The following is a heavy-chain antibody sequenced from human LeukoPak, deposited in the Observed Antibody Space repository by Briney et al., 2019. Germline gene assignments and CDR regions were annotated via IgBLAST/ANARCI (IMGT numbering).Heavy chain of an antibody. Sequence: TSETLSLTSTVPGGSISGYYWSWIRQPPGKGLWWSGYIYFSGRTNYHPLLRSRVTISVDTSRNQFSLQLTSVTAADTAVYYCARTSHPHGSSWLFDYWGQGTLVTVSS. D-gene: IGHD6-13*01. V-gene: IGHV4-59*01. CDR2: IYFSGRT. CDR1: GGSISGYY. J-gene: IGHJ4*02. CDR3: ARTSHPHGSSWLFDY.